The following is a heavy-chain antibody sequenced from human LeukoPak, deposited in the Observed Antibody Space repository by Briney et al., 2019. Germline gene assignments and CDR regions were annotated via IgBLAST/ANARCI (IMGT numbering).Heavy chain of an antibody. V-gene: IGHV1-46*01. D-gene: IGHD3-10*01. CDR3: ARDLEYYGSGSISYYMDV. J-gene: IGHJ6*03. CDR1: GYTFTSYY. CDR2: INPSGGST. Sequence: ASVKVSCKASGYTFTSYYMHWVRQAPGQGLEWMGIINPSGGSTSYAQKFQGRVTMTRDTSTSTVYMELSSLRSEDTAVYYCARDLEYYGSGSISYYMDVWGKGTTVTISS.